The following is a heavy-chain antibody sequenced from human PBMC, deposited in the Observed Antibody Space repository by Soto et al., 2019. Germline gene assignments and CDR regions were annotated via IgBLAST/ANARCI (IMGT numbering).Heavy chain of an antibody. CDR1: GGSISSGDYY. V-gene: IGHV4-30-4*08. D-gene: IGHD2-21*01. CDR3: ARDRRWLSRGPNNWYDP. J-gene: IGHJ5*02. CDR2: IYYDGTT. Sequence: SETLSLTCTVSGGSISSGDYYWTWIRQPPGKGLEWLGYIYYDGTTYYNPSLKSRLTMSIHTSKNQFSLKLNSLTAADTAVYYCARDRRWLSRGPNNWYDPWGQGTLVTVSS.